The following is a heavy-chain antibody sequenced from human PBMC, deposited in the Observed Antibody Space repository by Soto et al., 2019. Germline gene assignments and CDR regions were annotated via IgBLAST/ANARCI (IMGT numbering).Heavy chain of an antibody. CDR1: GFRFNDYY. Sequence: GGSLRLSCAAAGFRFNDYYMTWIRQAPGKGLEWISYISSASSTIYYAHSVKGRFTISRDNAKNSLYLQMNSLRAEDTAVYYCATSSGALAATLPYYFDYWGQGTLVTVSS. CDR2: ISSASSTI. V-gene: IGHV3-11*01. D-gene: IGHD2-15*01. CDR3: ATSSGALAATLPYYFDY. J-gene: IGHJ4*02.